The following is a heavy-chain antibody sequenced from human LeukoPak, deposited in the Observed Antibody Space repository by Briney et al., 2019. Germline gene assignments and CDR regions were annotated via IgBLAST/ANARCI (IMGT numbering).Heavy chain of an antibody. Sequence: QPGGSLRLSCAAPGFTVNSNYMSWVRQAPGKGLEWVSVIYSGGSTYYADSVKGRFTISRDNSKNTLYLQMNSLRAEDTAVYYCASMYFSQYLQHWGQGTLVTVSS. CDR3: ASMYFSQYLQH. D-gene: IGHD2-8*01. V-gene: IGHV3-53*01. CDR2: IYSGGST. CDR1: GFTVNSNY. J-gene: IGHJ1*01.